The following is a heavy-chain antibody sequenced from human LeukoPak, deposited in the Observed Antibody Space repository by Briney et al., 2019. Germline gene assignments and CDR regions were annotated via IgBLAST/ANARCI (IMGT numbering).Heavy chain of an antibody. CDR3: ARDGITGTMGEVYFDY. CDR1: GYTFTSYG. CDR2: ISAYNGNT. Sequence: ASVKVSCKASGYTFTSYGISWVRQAPGQGLEWMGWISAYNGNTNYAQKLQGRVTMTTDTSTSTAYMELRSLRSDDTAVYYCARDGITGTMGEVYFDYWGQGTLVTVSS. V-gene: IGHV1-18*01. D-gene: IGHD1-7*01. J-gene: IGHJ4*02.